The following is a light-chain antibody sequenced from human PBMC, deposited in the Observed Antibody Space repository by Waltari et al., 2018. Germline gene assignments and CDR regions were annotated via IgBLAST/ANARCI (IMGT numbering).Light chain of an antibody. J-gene: IGKJ1*01. CDR2: STS. V-gene: IGKV3-20*01. CDR3: QQYVRSPET. CDR1: QSVDSDY. Sequence: EIVLTQSPGTLSLSPGDRPTLSCGASQSVDSDYLAWYQQKPGQAPRLLIYSTSSRAAGIPDRFSGSGSGTDFTLTISRLEPEDFAVYYCQQYVRSPETFGQGTKVEI.